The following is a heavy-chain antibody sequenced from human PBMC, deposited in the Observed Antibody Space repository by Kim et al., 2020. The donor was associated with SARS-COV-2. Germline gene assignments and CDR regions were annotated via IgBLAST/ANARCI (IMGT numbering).Heavy chain of an antibody. V-gene: IGHV3-21*01. D-gene: IGHD3-9*01. CDR3: ASLLRYFEWLPDY. Sequence: YADSVKGRFTISRDNAKNSLYLQMNSLRAEDTAVYYCASLLRYFEWLPDYWGQGTLVTVSS. J-gene: IGHJ4*02.